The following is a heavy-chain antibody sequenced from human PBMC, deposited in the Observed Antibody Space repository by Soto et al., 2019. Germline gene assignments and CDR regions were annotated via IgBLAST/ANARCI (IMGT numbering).Heavy chain of an antibody. CDR2: IYCSGST. V-gene: IGHV4-59*08. CDR3: ARLGYCTNGVCSFDY. D-gene: IGHD2-8*01. CDR1: GGSISSYY. Sequence: SETLSLTCTVSGGSISSYYWSWIRQPPGKGLEWIGYIYCSGSTNYNPSLKSRVTISVDTSKNQFSLKLSSVTAADTAVYYCARLGYCTNGVCSFDYWGQGTLVTVSS. J-gene: IGHJ4*02.